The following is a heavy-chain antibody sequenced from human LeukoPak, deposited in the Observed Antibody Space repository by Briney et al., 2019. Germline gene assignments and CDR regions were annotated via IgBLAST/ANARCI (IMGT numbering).Heavy chain of an antibody. D-gene: IGHD4-23*01. CDR2: IRRQANSYAT. Sequence: GGSLRLFCAASGFTFSGSAVHWVRQASGEGLEWVGRIRRQANSYATAYAASVNGRFSIYRDDSKHTAYLQMNSLKTEDTAVYYCTTLSHLTPGYGGTWGQGTLVSVSS. CDR1: GFTFSGSA. V-gene: IGHV3-73*01. J-gene: IGHJ5*02. CDR3: TTLSHLTPGYGGT.